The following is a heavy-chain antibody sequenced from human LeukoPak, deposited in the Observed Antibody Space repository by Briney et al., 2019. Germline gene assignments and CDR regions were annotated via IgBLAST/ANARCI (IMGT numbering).Heavy chain of an antibody. CDR1: GGSISSGGYS. J-gene: IGHJ4*02. D-gene: IGHD6-13*01. CDR2: IYHSGST. Sequence: SETLSLTCAVSGGSISSGGYSWSWIRQPPGKGLEWIGYIYHSGSTYYNPSLKSRVTISGDTSKNQFSLKLSSVTAADTAVYYCARDLGAAGGAFDYWGQGTLVTVSS. CDR3: ARDLGAAGGAFDY. V-gene: IGHV4-30-2*01.